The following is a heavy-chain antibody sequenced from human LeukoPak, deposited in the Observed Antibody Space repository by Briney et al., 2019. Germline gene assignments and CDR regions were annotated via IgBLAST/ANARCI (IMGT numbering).Heavy chain of an antibody. D-gene: IGHD3-10*01. CDR2: INHSGST. J-gene: IGHJ6*03. V-gene: IGHV4-34*01. Sequence: SETLSLTCAVYGGSFSGYYWSWIRQPPGKGLEWIGEINHSGSTNYNPSLKSRVTISVDTSKNQFSLKLSSVTAADTAVYYCARVAMVRGVIPYYYYMDVWGKGTTVTVSS. CDR3: ARVAMVRGVIPYYYYMDV. CDR1: GGSFSGYY.